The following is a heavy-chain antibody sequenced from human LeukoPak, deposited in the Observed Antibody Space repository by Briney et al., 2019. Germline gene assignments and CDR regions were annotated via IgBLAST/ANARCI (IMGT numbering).Heavy chain of an antibody. CDR2: IIPIFGTA. J-gene: IGHJ5*02. D-gene: IGHD2/OR15-2a*01. CDR1: GGTFSSYA. Sequence: ASVKVSCKASGGTFSSYAISWVRQAPGQGLEWMGGIIPIFGTANYAQKFQGRVTITADESTSTAYMELSSLRSEDTAVYYCAPDCNSTPDNWFDPWGQGTLVTVSS. CDR3: APDCNSTPDNWFDP. V-gene: IGHV1-69*13.